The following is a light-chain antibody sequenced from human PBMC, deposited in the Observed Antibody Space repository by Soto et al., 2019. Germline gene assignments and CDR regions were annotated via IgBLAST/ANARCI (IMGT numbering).Light chain of an antibody. J-gene: IGLJ2*01. V-gene: IGLV1-40*01. CDR2: AST. CDR1: SSNIGADYD. Sequence: QSVLTQPPSMSGAPGQRVVIPCTGSSSNIGADYDVFWYQQLPGTAPKLLIYASTNRPSDGPDRFSGYKSGTSASLAITGLQPEDGADYYCQSYDRNLIGSVIVGGGTKLTVL. CDR3: QSYDRNLIGSVI.